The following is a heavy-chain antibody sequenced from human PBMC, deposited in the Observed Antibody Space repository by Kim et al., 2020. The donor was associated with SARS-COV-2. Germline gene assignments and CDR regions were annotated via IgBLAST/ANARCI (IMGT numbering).Heavy chain of an antibody. J-gene: IGHJ4*02. CDR3: ARERQQLVTRAFDY. V-gene: IGHV4-34*01. CDR2: INHSGST. CDR1: GGSFSGYY. D-gene: IGHD6-13*01. Sequence: SETLSLTCAVYGGSFSGYYWSWIRQPPGKGLEWIGEINHSGSTNYNPSLKSRVTISVDTSKNQFSLKLSSVTAADTAVYYCARERQQLVTRAFDYWGQGTLVTVSS.